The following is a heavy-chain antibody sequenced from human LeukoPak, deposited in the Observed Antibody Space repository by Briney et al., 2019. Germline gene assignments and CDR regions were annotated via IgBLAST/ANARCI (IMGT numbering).Heavy chain of an antibody. CDR1: GYTFTDYY. J-gene: IGHJ4*02. CDR3: ARDFAKQQLAFYSDC. D-gene: IGHD6-13*01. Sequence: ASVKVSCKASGYTFTDYYMHWVRQAPGQGLEWMGRINPRSGGTNYAQKFQGRVTMTRDTSISTTYMELSRLTSDDTAVYYCARDFAKQQLAFYSDCWGQGTLVTVSS. V-gene: IGHV1-2*06. CDR2: INPRSGGT.